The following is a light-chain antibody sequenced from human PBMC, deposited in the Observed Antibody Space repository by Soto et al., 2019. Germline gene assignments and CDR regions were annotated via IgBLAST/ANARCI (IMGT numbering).Light chain of an antibody. CDR3: QQYGSSFTIT. J-gene: IGKJ5*01. CDR1: QSVSTLY. V-gene: IGKV3-20*01. CDR2: GAS. Sequence: IVLTQSPGTLSLSPGERATLSCRASQSVSTLYMTWYQQKPGQAPTLLIYGASTRATGIPARFSGSGSGTEFTLTISRLEPEDFAVYYCQQYGSSFTITFGQGTRLEIK.